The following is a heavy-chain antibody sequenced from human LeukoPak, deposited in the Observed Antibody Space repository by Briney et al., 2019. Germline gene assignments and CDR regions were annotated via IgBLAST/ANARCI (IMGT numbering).Heavy chain of an antibody. V-gene: IGHV1-69*04. CDR1: GGTFSSYA. CDR2: IIPILGIA. CDR3: ARGSGWENYFDY. D-gene: IGHD6-19*01. J-gene: IGHJ4*02. Sequence: SVKVSCKASGGTFSSYAISWVRQAPGQGLEWMGRIIPILGIANYAQKFQSRVTITADKSTSTAYMELSSLRSEDTAVYYCARGSGWENYFDYWGQGTLVTVSS.